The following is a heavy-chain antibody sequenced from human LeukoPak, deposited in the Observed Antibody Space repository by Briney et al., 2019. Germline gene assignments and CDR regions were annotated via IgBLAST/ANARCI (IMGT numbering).Heavy chain of an antibody. J-gene: IGHJ4*02. D-gene: IGHD6-25*01. CDR3: ARAAYLDS. CDR1: GYSFTSYY. V-gene: IGHV5-51*01. CDR2: IYPGDSDT. Sequence: GESLKISCKASGYSFTSYYIGWVRQIPGKGLEWMGIIYPGDSDTRYSPSFQGQVTISLDKSIDTAYLQWSSLKASDTAVYYCARAAYLDSWGQGTLITVSS.